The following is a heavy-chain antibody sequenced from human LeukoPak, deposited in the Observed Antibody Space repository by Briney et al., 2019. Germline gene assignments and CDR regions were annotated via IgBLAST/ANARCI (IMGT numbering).Heavy chain of an antibody. CDR3: ARGDYYGSGPGDY. D-gene: IGHD3-10*01. J-gene: IGHJ4*02. CDR1: GFTFTSSA. Sequence: SVKVSCKASGFTFTSSAMQWVRQARGQRLEWIGWIVVGSGNTNYAQKFQERVTITRDMSTSTAYMELSSLRSEDTAVYYCARGDYYGSGPGDYWGQGTLVTVSS. CDR2: IVVGSGNT. V-gene: IGHV1-58*02.